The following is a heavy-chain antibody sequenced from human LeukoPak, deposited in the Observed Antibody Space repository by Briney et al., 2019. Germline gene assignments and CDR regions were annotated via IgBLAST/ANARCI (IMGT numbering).Heavy chain of an antibody. Sequence: PGGSLRLSCAASGFTFSSYEMNWVRQAPGKGLEWVSSISSSGSTIYYADSVKGRFTISRDNAKNSLYLQMNSLRAEDTAVYYCARGRTVTAYNWFDPWGQGNLVTVSS. CDR2: ISSSGSTI. D-gene: IGHD4-11*01. V-gene: IGHV3-48*03. CDR1: GFTFSSYE. CDR3: ARGRTVTAYNWFDP. J-gene: IGHJ5*02.